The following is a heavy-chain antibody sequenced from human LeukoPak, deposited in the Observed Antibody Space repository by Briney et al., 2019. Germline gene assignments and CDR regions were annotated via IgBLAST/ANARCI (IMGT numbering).Heavy chain of an antibody. J-gene: IGHJ3*02. CDR3: ARDLLANDAFDI. CDR1: GYTFTGYY. CDR2: INPNSGGT. V-gene: IGHV1-2*02. Sequence: ASVKVSCKASGYTFTGYYMHWVRQAPGQGPEWMGWINPNSGGTNYAQKFQGRVTMTRDTSISTAYMELSRLRSDDTAAYYCARDLLANDAFDIWGQGTMVTVSS.